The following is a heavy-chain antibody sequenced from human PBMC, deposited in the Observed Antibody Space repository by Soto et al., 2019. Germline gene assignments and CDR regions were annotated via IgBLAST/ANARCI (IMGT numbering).Heavy chain of an antibody. D-gene: IGHD1-20*01. CDR3: AKDTSNNWNYYYYYGMDV. Sequence: PGGSLRLSCAASGFTFSSYAMSWVRQAPGKGLEWVSAISGSGGSTYYADSVKGRFTISRDNSKNTLYLQMSSLRAEDTAVYYCAKDTSNNWNYYYYYGMDVWGQGTTVTVSS. V-gene: IGHV3-23*01. CDR2: ISGSGGST. J-gene: IGHJ6*02. CDR1: GFTFSSYA.